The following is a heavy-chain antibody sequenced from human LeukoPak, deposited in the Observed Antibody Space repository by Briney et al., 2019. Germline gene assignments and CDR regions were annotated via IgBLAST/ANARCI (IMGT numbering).Heavy chain of an antibody. CDR1: GFTFSTSS. D-gene: IGHD3-3*01. CDR2: ISSTGNYI. V-gene: IGHV3-21*01. Sequence: PGGSLRLSCATSGFTFSTSSINWVRQAPGKGLEWVASISSTGNYIYYIDSLKGRFNISRDNTKNSVYLEMNSLRAEDSAVYYCARGGSGYYPTLDYWGQGTLVTVSS. J-gene: IGHJ4*02. CDR3: ARGGSGYYPTLDY.